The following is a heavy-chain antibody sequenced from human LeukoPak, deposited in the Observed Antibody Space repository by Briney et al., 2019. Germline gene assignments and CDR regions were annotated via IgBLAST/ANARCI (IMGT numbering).Heavy chain of an antibody. D-gene: IGHD3-16*02. CDR3: ATYPPNMITFGGVIAGSDYYGMDV. CDR1: GYTLTELS. V-gene: IGHV1-24*01. J-gene: IGHJ6*02. Sequence: ASVKVSCKVSGYTLTELSMHWVRQAPGKGLEWMGGFDPESGETIYAQKFQGRVTMTEDTSTDTAYMELSSLRSEDTAVYYCATYPPNMITFGGVIAGSDYYGMDVWGQGTTVTVSS. CDR2: FDPESGET.